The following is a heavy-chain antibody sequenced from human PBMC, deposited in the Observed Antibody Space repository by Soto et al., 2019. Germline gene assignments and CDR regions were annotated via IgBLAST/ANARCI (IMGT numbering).Heavy chain of an antibody. D-gene: IGHD3-22*01. CDR3: ARPKGGDYYDSSGYWDAFDI. J-gene: IGHJ3*02. Sequence: SETLSLTCTVSGGSISSSSYYWGWIRQPPGKGLEWIGSIYYSGSTYYNPSLKSRVTISVDTSKNQFTLKLSSVTAAATAVYYCARPKGGDYYDSSGYWDAFDIWGQGTMVTVSS. V-gene: IGHV4-39*01. CDR2: IYYSGST. CDR1: GGSISSSSYY.